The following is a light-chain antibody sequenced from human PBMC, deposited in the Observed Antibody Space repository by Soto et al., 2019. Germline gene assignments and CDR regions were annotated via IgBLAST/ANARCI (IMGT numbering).Light chain of an antibody. Sequence: DIQMTQSPSSLSASVGDRVTITCRASQSISSYLNWYQQKPGKALKLLIYAASSLQSGVPSRFSGRGSGTDFTLTISSLQPDDFATYYCQQSYSTPATFGQGTRLEIK. CDR3: QQSYSTPAT. V-gene: IGKV1-39*01. CDR2: AAS. J-gene: IGKJ5*01. CDR1: QSISSY.